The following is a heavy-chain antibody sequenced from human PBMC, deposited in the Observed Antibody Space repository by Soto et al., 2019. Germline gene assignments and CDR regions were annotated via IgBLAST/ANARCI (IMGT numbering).Heavy chain of an antibody. CDR2: ISSNGGST. CDR3: ARTRGAYYDFWIGPRSTYYYYSMDV. Sequence: HPGGSLRLSCSASGFTFSSYAMHWVRQAPGKGLEYVSAISSNGGSTYYADSVKGRFTISRDNSKNTLYLQMNSLRAKDTAVYYCARTRGAYYDFWIGPRSTYYYYSMDVRGQRTTVTVSS. J-gene: IGHJ6*02. CDR1: GFTFSSYA. V-gene: IGHV3-64*04. D-gene: IGHD3-3*01.